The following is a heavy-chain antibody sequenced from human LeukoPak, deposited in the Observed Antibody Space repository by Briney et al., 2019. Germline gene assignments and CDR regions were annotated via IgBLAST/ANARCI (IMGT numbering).Heavy chain of an antibody. CDR1: GYSFTSYW. Sequence: GESLEISCKGSGYSFTSYWIGWVRQMPGKGLEWMGIIYPGDSDTRYSPPFQGQVTISADKSISTAYLQWSSLKASDTAIYYCARGRAAVLRGWFDPWGQGTLVTVSS. V-gene: IGHV5-51*01. J-gene: IGHJ5*02. CDR3: ARGRAAVLRGWFDP. D-gene: IGHD2-2*01. CDR2: IYPGDSDT.